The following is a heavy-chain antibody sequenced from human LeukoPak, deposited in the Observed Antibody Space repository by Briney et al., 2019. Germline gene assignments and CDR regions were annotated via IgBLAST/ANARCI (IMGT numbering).Heavy chain of an antibody. V-gene: IGHV1-2*02. CDR1: GYTFTGYY. CDR2: INPNSGGT. Sequence: GASVKVSCKASGYTFTGYYMHWVRQAPGQGLGWMGWINPNSGGTNYAQKFQGRVTMTRDTSISTAYMELSRLRSDDTAVYYCAREYYYGSGSYYLDRGSWFDPWGQGTLVTVSS. D-gene: IGHD3-10*01. J-gene: IGHJ5*02. CDR3: AREYYYGSGSYYLDRGSWFDP.